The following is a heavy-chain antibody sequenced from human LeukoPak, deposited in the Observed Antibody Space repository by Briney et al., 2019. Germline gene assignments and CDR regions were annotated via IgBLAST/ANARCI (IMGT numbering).Heavy chain of an antibody. V-gene: IGHV1-24*01. D-gene: IGHD3-10*01. CDR2: FDPEDGET. Sequence: GASVKVSCKVSGYTLTELSMHWVRQAPGKGLEWMGGFDPEDGETIYAQKFQGRVTMTEDTSTDTAYMELSSLRSEGTAVYYCATLHYGSGSLDYWGQGTLVTVSS. CDR3: ATLHYGSGSLDY. J-gene: IGHJ4*02. CDR1: GYTLTELS.